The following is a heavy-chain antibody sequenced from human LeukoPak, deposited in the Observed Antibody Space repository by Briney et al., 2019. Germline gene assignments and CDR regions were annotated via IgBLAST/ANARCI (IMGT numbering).Heavy chain of an antibody. CDR2: IYYSGST. V-gene: IGHV4-59*11. CDR1: GGSISGHY. J-gene: IGHJ2*01. Sequence: SETLSLTCTVSGGSISGHYWSWIRQPPGKGLEWIGYIYYSGSTNYNPSLKSRTTISLDTSKSQFSLKLNSVTAVDTAVYYCARDGDYDWYFDLWGRGTLVTVSS. CDR3: ARDGDYDWYFDL. D-gene: IGHD4-17*01.